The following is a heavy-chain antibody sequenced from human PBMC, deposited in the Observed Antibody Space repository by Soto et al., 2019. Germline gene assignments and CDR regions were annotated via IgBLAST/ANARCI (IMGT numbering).Heavy chain of an antibody. Sequence: SLRLSCAASGFTFSSYGMHWVRQAPGKGLEWVAVIWYDGSNKYYADSVKGRFTISRDNSKNTLYLQMNSLRAEDTAVYYCARDCSGGSCYSPYYYGMDVWGQGTTVTVSS. CDR3: ARDCSGGSCYSPYYYGMDV. J-gene: IGHJ6*02. V-gene: IGHV3-33*01. D-gene: IGHD2-15*01. CDR1: GFTFSSYG. CDR2: IWYDGSNK.